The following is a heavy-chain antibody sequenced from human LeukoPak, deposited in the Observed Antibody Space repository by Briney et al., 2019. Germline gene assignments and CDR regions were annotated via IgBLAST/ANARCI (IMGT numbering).Heavy chain of an antibody. CDR2: IYYSGTA. J-gene: IGHJ5*02. V-gene: IGHV4-59*12. D-gene: IGHD4-17*01. CDR1: GGSITSYY. Sequence: SETLSLTCTVSGGSITSYYWSCIRQPPGKGLEWTGYIYYSGTANYNPSLKSRVTISVDTSKNQFSLKVSSVTAADTAVYYCVRSKSGTYGWFDPWGQGTLVTVSS. CDR3: VRSKSGTYGWFDP.